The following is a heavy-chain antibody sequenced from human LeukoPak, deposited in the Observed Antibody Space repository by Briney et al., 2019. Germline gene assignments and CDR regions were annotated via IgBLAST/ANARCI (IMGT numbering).Heavy chain of an antibody. D-gene: IGHD3-22*01. J-gene: IGHJ4*02. CDR3: AVAHYYDSSGYPYRY. CDR2: ISAYNGNT. Sequence: GASVKVSCKASGYTFTSYGISWVRQAPGQGLEWMGWISAYNGNTNYAQKLQGRVTMTTDTSTSTAYMELRSLRSDDTAVYYCAVAHYYDSSGYPYRYWGQGTLVTVSS. V-gene: IGHV1-18*01. CDR1: GYTFTSYG.